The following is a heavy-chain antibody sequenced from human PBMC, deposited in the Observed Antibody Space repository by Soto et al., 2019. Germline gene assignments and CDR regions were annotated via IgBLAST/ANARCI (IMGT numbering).Heavy chain of an antibody. CDR2: ISAYNGNT. Sequence: QVQQVQSGAEVKKPGASVKVSCKASGYTFTSYGISWVRQAPGQGLEWMGWISAYNGNTNYAQKLQGRVTMTTDTSTSTAYMELSSLRSDDTAVYYCARASPLGYCSGGSCYSLFDYWGQGTLVTVSS. J-gene: IGHJ4*02. V-gene: IGHV1-18*01. D-gene: IGHD2-15*01. CDR3: ARASPLGYCSGGSCYSLFDY. CDR1: GYTFTSYG.